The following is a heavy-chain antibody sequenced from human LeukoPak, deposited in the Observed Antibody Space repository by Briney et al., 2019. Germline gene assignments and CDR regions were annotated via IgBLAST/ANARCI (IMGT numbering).Heavy chain of an antibody. CDR3: ARHKPDSSGYSLLGI. CDR1: GGSISSYY. J-gene: IGHJ3*02. Sequence: PSETLSLTCTVSGGSISSYYWSWIRQPPGKGLEWIGYIYYSGSTNYNPSLKSRVTISVDTSKNQFSLKLSSVTAADTAVYYCARHKPDSSGYSLLGIWGQGTMVTVSS. CDR2: IYYSGST. V-gene: IGHV4-59*08. D-gene: IGHD3-22*01.